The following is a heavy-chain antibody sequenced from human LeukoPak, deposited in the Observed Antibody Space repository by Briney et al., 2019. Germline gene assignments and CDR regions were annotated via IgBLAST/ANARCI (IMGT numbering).Heavy chain of an antibody. CDR2: INHSGST. D-gene: IGHD6-13*01. CDR1: GGSFSGYY. V-gene: IGHV4-34*01. J-gene: IGHJ4*02. CDR3: ARGAYSSSWYYFDY. Sequence: SETLSLTCAVYGGSFSGYYWSWIRQPSGKGLEWIGEINHSGSTNYNPSLKSRVTISVDTSKNQFSLKLSSVTAADTAVYYCARGAYSSSWYYFDYRGQGTLVTVSS.